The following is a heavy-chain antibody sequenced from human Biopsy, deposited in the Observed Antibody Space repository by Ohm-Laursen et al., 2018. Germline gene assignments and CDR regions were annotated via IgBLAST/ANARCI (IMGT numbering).Heavy chain of an antibody. J-gene: IGHJ2*01. V-gene: IGHV4-59*01. CDR1: GDSISSYY. CDR2: VYYTGST. Sequence: SGTLSLTCTVSGDSISSYYWSWIRQPPGQGLKWIGYVYYTGSTDYNPSLQSRVTISVDTSKNLFPLRLRSVTPADTAIYYCARDRGYYSDRTVPGYFDLWGRGPLVTVSS. D-gene: IGHD3-22*01. CDR3: ARDRGYYSDRTVPGYFDL.